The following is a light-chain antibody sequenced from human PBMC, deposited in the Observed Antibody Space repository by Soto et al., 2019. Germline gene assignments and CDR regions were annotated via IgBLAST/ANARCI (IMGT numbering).Light chain of an antibody. CDR2: GAS. CDR1: QSVSNN. J-gene: IGKJ1*01. CDR3: QQYNNWPRT. Sequence: EIVMTQSPATLSVSPGERATLSCRASQSVSNNLAWYQQKPGQAPRLLIYGASTRATGIPATFSGSGSGTEFTLTISSLQSEDFALYYCQQYNNWPRTFGQATKVEIK. V-gene: IGKV3-15*01.